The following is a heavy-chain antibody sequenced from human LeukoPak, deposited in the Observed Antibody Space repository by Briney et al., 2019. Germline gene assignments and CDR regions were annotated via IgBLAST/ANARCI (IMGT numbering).Heavy chain of an antibody. CDR1: GFTFSSYW. CDR2: LNGYGDYT. J-gene: IGHJ6*01. D-gene: IGHD6-19*01. Sequence: GGTLRLFCDVSGFTFSSYWMYWVPPVPGKGLVCVSHLNGYGDYTDDEDTVKGRFTVSRDSAKKTLYLQLNSLRAEDTAVYYCVRGSNGWSGMDVWGQGTTGTVSS. CDR3: VRGSNGWSGMDV. V-gene: IGHV3-74*01.